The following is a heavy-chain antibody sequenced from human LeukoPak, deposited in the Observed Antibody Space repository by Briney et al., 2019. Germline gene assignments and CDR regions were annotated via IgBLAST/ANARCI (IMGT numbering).Heavy chain of an antibody. CDR3: ASNHCSGGSCYSYYFDY. Sequence: GASVKVSCKASGYTFTSYGISWVRQAPGQGLEWMGWISAYNGNTNYAQKLQGRVTMTTDTSTSTAYMELSSLRSEDTAVYYCASNHCSGGSCYSYYFDYWGQGILVTVSS. CDR2: ISAYNGNT. V-gene: IGHV1-18*01. CDR1: GYTFTSYG. J-gene: IGHJ4*02. D-gene: IGHD2-15*01.